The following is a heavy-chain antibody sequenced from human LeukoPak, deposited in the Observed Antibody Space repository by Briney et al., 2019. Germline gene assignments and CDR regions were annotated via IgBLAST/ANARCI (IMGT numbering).Heavy chain of an antibody. CDR2: IYSNGGST. CDR1: GFTFSSYV. V-gene: IGHV3-64*01. D-gene: IGHD1-7*01. J-gene: IGHJ4*02. Sequence: PGGSLRLSCAAPGFTFSSYVMHWVRQAPGKGLEYVSAIYSNGGSTYYANSVKGRFTISRDNSKNTLYLQMGSLRAEDMAVYYCARSLGITGTTGGYFDYWGQGTLVTVSS. CDR3: ARSLGITGTTGGYFDY.